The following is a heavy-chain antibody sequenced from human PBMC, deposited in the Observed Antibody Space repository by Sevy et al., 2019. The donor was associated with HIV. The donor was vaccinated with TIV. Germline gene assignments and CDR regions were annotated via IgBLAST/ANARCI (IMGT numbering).Heavy chain of an antibody. CDR1: GFSVNSNY. Sequence: GGSLRLSCAASGFSVNSNYMTWVRQAPGKGLDWVSIICSDGSTKYAEAMKGRLTISRDNSKNTMYLQMISLRVEDTAVYYCARGGTIFGLVRHYFDYWGQGTLVTVSS. J-gene: IGHJ4*02. V-gene: IGHV3-66*01. CDR2: ICSDGST. CDR3: ARGGTIFGLVRHYFDY. D-gene: IGHD3-3*01.